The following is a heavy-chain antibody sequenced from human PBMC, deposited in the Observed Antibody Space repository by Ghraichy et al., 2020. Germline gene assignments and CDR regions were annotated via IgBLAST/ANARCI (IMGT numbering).Heavy chain of an antibody. D-gene: IGHD3-22*01. Sequence: SETLSLTCAVYGGSFSGYYWSWIRQPPGKGLEWIGEINHSGSTNYNPSLKSRVTISVDTSKNQFSLKLSSVTAADTAVYYCARHVAMIVVVNTPTSSRLDWFDPWGQGTLVTVSS. CDR2: INHSGST. J-gene: IGHJ5*02. CDR3: ARHVAMIVVVNTPTSSRLDWFDP. CDR1: GGSFSGYY. V-gene: IGHV4-34*01.